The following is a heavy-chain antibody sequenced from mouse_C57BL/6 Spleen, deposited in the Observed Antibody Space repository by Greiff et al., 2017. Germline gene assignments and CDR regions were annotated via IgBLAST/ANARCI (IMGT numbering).Heavy chain of an antibody. D-gene: IGHD1-1*01. CDR3: ARSWATVVLDY. V-gene: IGHV1-64*01. CDR2: IHPNSGST. Sequence: VQLQQPGAELVKPGASVKLSCKASGYTFTSYWMHWVKQRPGQGLEWIGMIHPNSGSTNYNEKFKSKATLTVDKSSSTAYMQLSSLTSEDSAVYYCARSWATVVLDYWGQGTTLTVSS. J-gene: IGHJ2*01. CDR1: GYTFTSYW.